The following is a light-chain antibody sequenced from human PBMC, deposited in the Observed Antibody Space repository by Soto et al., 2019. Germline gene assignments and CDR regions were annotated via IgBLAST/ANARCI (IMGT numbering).Light chain of an antibody. V-gene: IGLV2-14*01. CDR3: SSYTSSSTLEFV. CDR1: SSEVGGYNY. CDR2: DVS. J-gene: IGLJ1*01. Sequence: QSVLTQPASVSGSPGQSITISCTGTSSEVGGYNYVSWYQQHPGKAPKLMIFDVSNRPSGVSNRFSGSKSGNTASLTISVLQAEDEADYYCSSYTSSSTLEFVFGTGTKVTVL.